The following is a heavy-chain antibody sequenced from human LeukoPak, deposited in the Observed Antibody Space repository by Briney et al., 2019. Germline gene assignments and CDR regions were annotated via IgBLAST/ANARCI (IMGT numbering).Heavy chain of an antibody. D-gene: IGHD1-26*01. CDR2: IKEDGSDK. J-gene: IGHJ4*02. Sequence: GGSLRLSCAASGFRFNRYCMNWVRQAPGKGLEWVVNIKEDGSDKYYVDSVKGRFTISRDNAKNSLYLQMNSLRVEDTAVYYCARGHPHGWELYLDYWGQGTLVTVSS. V-gene: IGHV3-7*01. CDR3: ARGHPHGWELYLDY. CDR1: GFRFNRYC.